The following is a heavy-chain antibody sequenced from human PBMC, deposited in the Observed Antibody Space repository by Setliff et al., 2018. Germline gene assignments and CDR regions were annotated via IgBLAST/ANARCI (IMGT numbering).Heavy chain of an antibody. V-gene: IGHV4-59*08. CDR2: IYYTGTT. CDR3: ARSLGSGSYYNSRPFYSDY. Sequence: SETLSLTCSVSGGSISGYYWSWIRQPPGKELEWIGYIYYTGTTNYNPSLKSRVTISVDTSKNQFSLKLTSVTAADTAVYFCARSLGSGSYYNSRPFYSDYWGQGTLVTVSS. J-gene: IGHJ4*02. D-gene: IGHD3-10*01. CDR1: GGSISGYY.